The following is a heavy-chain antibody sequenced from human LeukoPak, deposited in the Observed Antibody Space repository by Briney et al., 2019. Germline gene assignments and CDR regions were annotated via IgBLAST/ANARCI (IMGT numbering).Heavy chain of an antibody. D-gene: IGHD6-13*01. Sequence: ASVKVSCKASGYTFTSYAMNWVRQAPGQGLEWMGWIYTNTGNPTYTQGFTGRFVFSLDTSVSTTYLQISNLKAEDTAVYYCARGIPVYGSSWSYYFDYWGQGTLVTVSS. CDR3: ARGIPVYGSSWSYYFDY. CDR1: GYTFTSYA. J-gene: IGHJ4*02. V-gene: IGHV7-4-1*02. CDR2: IYTNTGNP.